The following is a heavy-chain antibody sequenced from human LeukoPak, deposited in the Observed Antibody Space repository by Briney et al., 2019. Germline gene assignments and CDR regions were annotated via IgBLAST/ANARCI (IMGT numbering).Heavy chain of an antibody. CDR2: ISHCGNT. Sequence: ASEPLSHPCTLSVYYNHSGYYWRWIRQPPGKALAWFGYISHCGNTSYNLSLKGRVTISVDTSKNQLSLTPSCVTAAHRALYYCATGCKGAYSYGYSWFDHLGQGTLVTVSS. CDR3: ATGCKGAYSYGYSWFDH. J-gene: IGHJ5*02. D-gene: IGHD5-18*01. V-gene: IGHV4-38-2*02. CDR1: VYYNHSGYY.